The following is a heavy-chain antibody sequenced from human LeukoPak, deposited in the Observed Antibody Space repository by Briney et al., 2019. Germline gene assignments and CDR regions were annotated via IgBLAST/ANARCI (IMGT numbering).Heavy chain of an antibody. V-gene: IGHV4-59*08. J-gene: IGHJ6*02. D-gene: IGHD2-2*01. CDR1: GASISSYY. CDR2: IYYSGST. Sequence: PSETLSLTCTVSGASISSYYWSWIRQPPGKGLEWIGYIYYSGSTNYNPSLKSRVTISVDTSKNQFSLKLSSVTAADTAVYYCARHAYCSSTSCPYYYYGMDVWGQGTTVTVSS. CDR3: ARHAYCSSTSCPYYYYGMDV.